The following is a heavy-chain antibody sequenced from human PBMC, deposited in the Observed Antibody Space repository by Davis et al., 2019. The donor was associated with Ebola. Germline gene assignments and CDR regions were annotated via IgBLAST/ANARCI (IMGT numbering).Heavy chain of an antibody. D-gene: IGHD2-21*01. CDR1: GGSFSGYY. Sequence: SHTPSLTCAVYGGSFSGYYWSWTRHPPGKALEWIGEINHSGSTNYNPSLKSRVTISVDTSKNQFSLKLSSVAAADTAVYYCARGYSGWFDPWGQGTLVTVSS. V-gene: IGHV4-34*01. J-gene: IGHJ5*02. CDR2: INHSGST. CDR3: ARGYSGWFDP.